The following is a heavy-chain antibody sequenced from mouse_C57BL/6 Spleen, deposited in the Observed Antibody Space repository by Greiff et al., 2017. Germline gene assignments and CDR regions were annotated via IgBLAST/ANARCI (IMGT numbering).Heavy chain of an antibody. CDR2: ISSGSSTI. D-gene: IGHD2-3*01. CDR1: GFTFSDYG. CDR3: ARDDGYYLGAMDY. V-gene: IGHV5-17*01. J-gene: IGHJ4*01. Sequence: EVQRVESGGGLVKPGGSLKLSCAASGFTFSDYGMHWVRQAPEKGLEWVAYISSGSSTIYYADTVKGRFTISRDNAKNTLFLQMTSLRSEDTAMYYCARDDGYYLGAMDYWGQGTSVTVSS.